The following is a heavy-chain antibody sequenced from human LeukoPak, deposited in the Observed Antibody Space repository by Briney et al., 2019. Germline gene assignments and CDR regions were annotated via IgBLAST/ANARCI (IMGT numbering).Heavy chain of an antibody. V-gene: IGHV3-43*02. CDR3: AKDISNYDFWSGFYT. J-gene: IGHJ5*02. Sequence: GGSLRLSCAASGFTFYDYAMHWVRQAPGKGLEWVSLISGDGGSTYYADSVKGRFTISRDNSKNSLYLQMNSLRTEDTALYYCAKDISNYDFWSGFYTWGQGTLVTVSS. CDR1: GFTFYDYA. D-gene: IGHD3-3*01. CDR2: ISGDGGST.